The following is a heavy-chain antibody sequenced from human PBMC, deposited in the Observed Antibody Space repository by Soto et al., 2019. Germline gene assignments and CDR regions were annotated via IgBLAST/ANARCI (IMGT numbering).Heavy chain of an antibody. CDR3: SRIGSLRERHFDP. CDR2: VYRTAIP. V-gene: IGHV4-38-2*01. Sequence: LSLTCHVSGYSINSDYYWAWLRQPPGKGLEWVGSVYRTAIPLYNSSLKSRVSISVDMSKNQFSLNLTSVTAAATADYYCSRIGSLRERHFDPWGQGTRVTVSS. J-gene: IGHJ5*02. CDR1: GYSINSDYY.